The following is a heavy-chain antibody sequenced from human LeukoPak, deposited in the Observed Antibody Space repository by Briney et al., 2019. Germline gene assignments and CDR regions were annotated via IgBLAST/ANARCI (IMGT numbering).Heavy chain of an antibody. V-gene: IGHV3-11*06. J-gene: IGHJ6*02. Sequence: PGGSLRLSCAASGFTFSDYYMSWIRQAPGKGLEWVSSISSSSSYIYYADSVKGRFTISRDNAKNSLYLQMNSLRAEDTAVYYCARVSGDPLYYYGMDVWGQGTTVTVSS. CDR3: ARVSGDPLYYYGMDV. CDR2: ISSSSSYI. D-gene: IGHD3-10*01. CDR1: GFTFSDYY.